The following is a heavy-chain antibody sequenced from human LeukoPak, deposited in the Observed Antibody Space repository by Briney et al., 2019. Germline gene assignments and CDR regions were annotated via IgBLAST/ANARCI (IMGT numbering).Heavy chain of an antibody. Sequence: SWIRQPPGKGLEWVSGINWNDDAAYADSVRGRFTISRDNAKNSLYLQMNSLRVEDTAVYYCARDHTGVQHWGQGTLVTVSS. J-gene: IGHJ1*01. CDR2: INWNDDA. D-gene: IGHD2-8*02. CDR3: ARDHTGVQH. V-gene: IGHV3-20*03.